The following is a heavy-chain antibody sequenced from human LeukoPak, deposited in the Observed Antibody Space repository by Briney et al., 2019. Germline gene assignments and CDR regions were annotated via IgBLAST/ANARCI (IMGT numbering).Heavy chain of an antibody. CDR2: IYHSGST. CDR1: GGSISSDNW. D-gene: IGHD6-19*01. Sequence: SETLSLTCAVSGGSISSDNWWNWVRQPPGKGLEWIGEIYHSGSTNYSPSLKSRVSISVVQSENQISLKLSSVTAADTAVYYCARVPRGSGPDYWGQGTLVTVSS. V-gene: IGHV4-4*02. J-gene: IGHJ4*02. CDR3: ARVPRGSGPDY.